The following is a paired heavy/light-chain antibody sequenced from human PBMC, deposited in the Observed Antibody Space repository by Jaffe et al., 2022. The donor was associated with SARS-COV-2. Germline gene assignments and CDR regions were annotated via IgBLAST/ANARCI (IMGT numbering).Heavy chain of an antibody. D-gene: IGHD2-8*01. V-gene: IGHV3-23*01. J-gene: IGHJ4*02. CDR2: SISGDKT. Sequence: EVHLLESGGGLVQPGGSLTLSCVASGFTFNNYVMTWVRQAPGEGLEWVSSISGDKTYYADSVKGRFTISRDNSKNTLHLQMNSLRAEDTAVYYCAKQLKGSSMDMLFDYWGQGTLVTVSS. CDR1: GFTFNNYV. CDR3: AKQLKGSSMDMLFDY.
Light chain of an antibody. CDR1: QSVSRY. CDR2: DAS. Sequence: EVVLTQSPATLSLSPGEGATLSCRASQSVSRYLAWYQQKPGQAPRLLIYDASNRATGVPARFSGSGSGTDFTLTISSLEPEDFAVYYCQQRMKWPPLTFGGGTKVEIK. J-gene: IGKJ4*01. V-gene: IGKV3-11*01. CDR3: QQRMKWPPLT.